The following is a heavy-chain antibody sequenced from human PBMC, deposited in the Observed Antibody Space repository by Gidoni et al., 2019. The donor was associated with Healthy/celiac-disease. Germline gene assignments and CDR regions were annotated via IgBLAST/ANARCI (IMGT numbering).Heavy chain of an antibody. CDR1: GGSFSGYY. V-gene: IGHV4-34*01. J-gene: IGHJ4*02. CDR3: ARRPSGGPVDY. CDR2: INHSGST. Sequence: QVQLQQWGAGLLKPSETLSLTCAVYGGSFSGYYWSWIRQPPGKGLEWIGEINHSGSTNYNPSLKSRVTISVDTSKNQFSLKLSSVTAADTAVYYCARRPSGGPVDYWGQGTLVTVSS. D-gene: IGHD3-10*01.